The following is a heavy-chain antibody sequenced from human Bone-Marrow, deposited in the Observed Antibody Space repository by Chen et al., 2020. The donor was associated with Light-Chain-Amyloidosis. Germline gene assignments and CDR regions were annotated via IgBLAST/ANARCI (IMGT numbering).Heavy chain of an antibody. CDR2: IYHSGST. CDR1: GYSISSGYY. Sequence: QEQLRQWGAGLLKPSETLSLTCTVSGYSISSGYYWGWIRQPPGKGLEWIGSIYHSGSTYYNPSLKSRVTISVDTSKNQFSLKLSSVTAADTAVYYCAMERITIFGVPPDAFDIWGQGTMVTVSS. J-gene: IGHJ3*02. CDR3: AMERITIFGVPPDAFDI. V-gene: IGHV4-38-2*02. D-gene: IGHD3-3*01.